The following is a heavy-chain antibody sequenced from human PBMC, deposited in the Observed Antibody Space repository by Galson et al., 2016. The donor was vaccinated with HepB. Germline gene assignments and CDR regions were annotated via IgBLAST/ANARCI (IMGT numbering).Heavy chain of an antibody. D-gene: IGHD2-15*01. CDR1: GYSFTRNW. J-gene: IGHJ4*02. Sequence: QSGAEVKKSGESLKISCKGSGYSFTRNWIGWVRQMPGRGLEWMGIIYPGDSDTRYSPSFRGQVAISVDESMNTAYLQWSNLKASDTAIYYCARQCSGGSCFSFDYWGQGTLVTVSS. CDR3: ARQCSGGSCFSFDY. CDR2: IYPGDSDT. V-gene: IGHV5-51*01.